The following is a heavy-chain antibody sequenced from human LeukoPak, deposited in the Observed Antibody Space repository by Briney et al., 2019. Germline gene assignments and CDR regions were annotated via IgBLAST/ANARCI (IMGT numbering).Heavy chain of an antibody. CDR3: ARARQGRYDILTGYYTNWFDP. CDR2: IYYSGST. V-gene: IGHV4-59*01. J-gene: IGHJ5*02. CDR1: GGSISSYY. Sequence: PSETLSLTCTVSGGSISSYYWSWIRQPPGKGLEWIGYIYYSGSTNYNPSLKSRVTISVDTSKNQFSLKLSSVTAADTAVYYCARARQGRYDILTGYYTNWFDPWGQGTLVTVSS. D-gene: IGHD3-9*01.